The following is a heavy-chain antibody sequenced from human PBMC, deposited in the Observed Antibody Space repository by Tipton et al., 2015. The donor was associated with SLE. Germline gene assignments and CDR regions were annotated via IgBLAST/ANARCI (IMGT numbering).Heavy chain of an antibody. V-gene: IGHV1-69*01. Sequence: QLVQSGAEVKKPGSSVKVSCKASGGTFSSYAISWVRQAPGQGLEWMGGIIPFFGTANYAQKFQGRVTITADESTSTAYMELSSLRSEDTAIYYCARDVYEGGMDYYYYGMDVWGQGTTVTVSS. CDR2: IIPFFGTA. D-gene: IGHD2-8*01. CDR1: GGTFSSYA. CDR3: ARDVYEGGMDYYYYGMDV. J-gene: IGHJ6*02.